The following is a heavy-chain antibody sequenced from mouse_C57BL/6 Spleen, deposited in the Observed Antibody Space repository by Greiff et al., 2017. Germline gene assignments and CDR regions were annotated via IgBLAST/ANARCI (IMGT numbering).Heavy chain of an antibody. V-gene: IGHV1-81*01. D-gene: IGHD2-3*01. CDR1: GYTFTSYG. CDR3: ARDGLYAMDY. Sequence: VQLQQSGAELARPGASVKLSCKASGYTFTSYGISWVKQRTGQGLEWIGEIYPRSGNTYYNEKFKGKATLTADKSSSTAYMQLSSLTSEDSAVYFCARDGLYAMDYWGQGTSVTVSS. J-gene: IGHJ4*01. CDR2: IYPRSGNT.